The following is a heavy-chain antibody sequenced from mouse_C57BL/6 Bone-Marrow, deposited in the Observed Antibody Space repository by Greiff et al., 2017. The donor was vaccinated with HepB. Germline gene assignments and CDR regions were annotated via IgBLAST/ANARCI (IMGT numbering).Heavy chain of an antibody. CDR2: INPNNGGT. D-gene: IGHD1-1*01. CDR3: AKQVLYYGSSFCYFDV. CDR1: GYTFTDYN. Sequence: EVKLQESGPELVKPGASVKIPCKASGYTFTDYNMDWVKQSHGKSLEWIGDINPNNGGTIYNQKFKGKATLTVDKSSSTAYMELRSLTSEDTAVYYCAKQVLYYGSSFCYFDVWGTGTTVTVSS. V-gene: IGHV1-18*01. J-gene: IGHJ1*03.